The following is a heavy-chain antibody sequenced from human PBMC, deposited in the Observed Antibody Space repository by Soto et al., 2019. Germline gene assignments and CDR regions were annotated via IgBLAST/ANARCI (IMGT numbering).Heavy chain of an antibody. Sequence: PGGSLRLSCAASGFTFSSYEMNWVRQAPGKGLEWVSYISSSGSTIYYADSVKGRFTISRDNAKNSLYLQMNSLRAEDTAVYYCARDCRSGWLDYYYGMDVWGQGTTVTVSS. CDR3: ARDCRSGWLDYYYGMDV. V-gene: IGHV3-48*03. CDR1: GFTFSSYE. CDR2: ISSSGSTI. J-gene: IGHJ6*02. D-gene: IGHD6-19*01.